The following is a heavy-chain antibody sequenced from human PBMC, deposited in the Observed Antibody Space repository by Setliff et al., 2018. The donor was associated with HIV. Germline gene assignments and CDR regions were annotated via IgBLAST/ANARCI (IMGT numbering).Heavy chain of an antibody. CDR3: ARSPGDYLFDY. CDR1: GYTFTSYV. Sequence: GASVKVSCKASGYTFTSYVMQWVRQAPGQRLEWMGWINAGNGNTKYSQKFQGRVTITRDASASTAYMELSSLRSEDTAVYYCARSPGDYLFDYWGQGTLVTVSS. D-gene: IGHD4-17*01. CDR2: INAGNGNT. V-gene: IGHV1-3*01. J-gene: IGHJ4*02.